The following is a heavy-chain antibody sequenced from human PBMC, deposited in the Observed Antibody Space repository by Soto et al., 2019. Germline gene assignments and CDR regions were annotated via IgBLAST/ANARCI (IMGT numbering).Heavy chain of an antibody. Sequence: PGESLKISCKGSGYSFTSYWIGWVRQMPGKGLEWMGIIYPGDSDTRYSPSFQGQVTISADKSISTAYLQWSSLKASDTAMYYCARRGRLGARYYYYGMDVWGQGTTVTVSS. V-gene: IGHV5-51*01. CDR1: GYSFTSYW. D-gene: IGHD3-10*01. CDR3: ARRGRLGARYYYYGMDV. J-gene: IGHJ6*02. CDR2: IYPGDSDT.